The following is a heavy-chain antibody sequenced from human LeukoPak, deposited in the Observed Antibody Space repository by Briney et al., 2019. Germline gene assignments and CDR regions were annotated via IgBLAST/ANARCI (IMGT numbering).Heavy chain of an antibody. V-gene: IGHV3-48*03. Sequence: TGGSLRLSCAASGFTFSSYEMNWVRQAPGKGLEWVSYISSSGSTIYYADSVKGRFTISRDNAKNSLYLQMNSLRAEDTAVYYCARAADCTNGVCYGYYYYMDVWGKGTTVTVSS. CDR2: ISSSGSTI. CDR1: GFTFSSYE. J-gene: IGHJ6*03. D-gene: IGHD2-8*01. CDR3: ARAADCTNGVCYGYYYYMDV.